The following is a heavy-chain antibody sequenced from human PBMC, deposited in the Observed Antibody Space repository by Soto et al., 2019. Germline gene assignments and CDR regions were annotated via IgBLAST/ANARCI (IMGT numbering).Heavy chain of an antibody. J-gene: IGHJ6*02. CDR2: ISGSGGST. V-gene: IGHV3-23*01. Sequence: RGSLILSCAASGFTFSSYAMSWVLQAPGKGLEWVSAISGSGGSTYYADSVKGRFTISRDNSKNTLYLQMNSLRAEDTAVYYCAKGIAAAEKIYYYCGMDVWGQGTTVTVSS. CDR3: AKGIAAAEKIYYYCGMDV. CDR1: GFTFSSYA. D-gene: IGHD6-13*01.